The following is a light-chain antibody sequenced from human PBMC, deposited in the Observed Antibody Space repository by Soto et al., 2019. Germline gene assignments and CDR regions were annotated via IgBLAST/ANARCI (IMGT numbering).Light chain of an antibody. CDR3: QQRINWPPTWT. J-gene: IGKJ1*01. CDR1: QSVSTY. Sequence: EIVLTQSPATLSLSPGQRATLSCRASQSVSTYLAWYQQKPGQAPRLLIYDASTRATGIPARFSGSGSGTDFTLTISSLEPEDFAVYYCQQRINWPPTWTFGQGTKVEIK. CDR2: DAS. V-gene: IGKV3-11*01.